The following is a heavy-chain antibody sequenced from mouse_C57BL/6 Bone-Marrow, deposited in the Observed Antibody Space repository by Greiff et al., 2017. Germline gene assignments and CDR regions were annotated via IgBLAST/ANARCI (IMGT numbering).Heavy chain of an antibody. J-gene: IGHJ2*01. D-gene: IGHD1-1*01. V-gene: IGHV5-6*02. CDR1: GFTFSSYG. Sequence: EVNVVESGGDLVKPGGSLKLSCAASGFTFSSYGMSWVRQTPDKRLEWVATISSGGSYTYYPDSVKGRFTISRDNAKNTLYLQMSSLKSEDTAMYYCARRGVVALDYWGQGTTLTVSS. CDR2: ISSGGSYT. CDR3: ARRGVVALDY.